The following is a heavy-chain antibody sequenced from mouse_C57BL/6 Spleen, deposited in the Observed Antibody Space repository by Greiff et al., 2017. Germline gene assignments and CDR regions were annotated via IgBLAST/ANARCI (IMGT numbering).Heavy chain of an antibody. CDR1: GYAFSSYW. J-gene: IGHJ4*01. Sequence: QVQLQQSGAELVKPGASVKISCKASGYAFSSYWMNWVKQRPGKGLEWIGQIYPGDGDTNYNGKFKGKATLTAYKSSSTAYMQLSSLTSEDSAVYFCARRLGHYYAMDYWGQGTSVTVSS. CDR3: ARRLGHYYAMDY. V-gene: IGHV1-80*01. CDR2: IYPGDGDT. D-gene: IGHD1-2*01.